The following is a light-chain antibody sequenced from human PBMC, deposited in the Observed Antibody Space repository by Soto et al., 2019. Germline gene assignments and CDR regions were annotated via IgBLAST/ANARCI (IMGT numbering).Light chain of an antibody. J-gene: IGKJ1*01. CDR2: KAS. CDR1: QSISSW. Sequence: ETQMTQSSYTVSGSVRDGVTIICRDSQSISSWLAWYQQKAGKAPKLLISKASNLDSGVPSRFSGSGSGTEFNLTISSLQPEDFATYYCQQYNSFIWTFGQGTKVDI. V-gene: IGKV1-5*03. CDR3: QQYNSFIWT.